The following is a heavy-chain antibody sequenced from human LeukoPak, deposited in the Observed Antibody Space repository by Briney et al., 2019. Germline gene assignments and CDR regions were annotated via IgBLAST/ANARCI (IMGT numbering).Heavy chain of an antibody. CDR2: ISGSGGST. CDR3: ARDGRLGELSSFDY. CDR1: GFSFSSYS. Sequence: GGSLRLSCGASGFSFSSYSMNWVRQAPGKGLEWVSAISGSGGSTYYADSVKGRFTISRDNSKNTLYLQINSLRAEDTAVYYCARDGRLGELSSFDYWGQGTLVTVSS. V-gene: IGHV3-23*01. J-gene: IGHJ4*02. D-gene: IGHD3-16*02.